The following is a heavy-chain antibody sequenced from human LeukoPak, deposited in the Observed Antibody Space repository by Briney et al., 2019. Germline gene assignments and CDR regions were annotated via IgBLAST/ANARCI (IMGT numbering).Heavy chain of an antibody. J-gene: IGHJ6*02. CDR3: ARRDSHYGDYGRWYYYGMDV. D-gene: IGHD4-17*01. Sequence: GGSLRLSCAASGFTFSSYWMSWVRQAPGKGLEWVANIKQDGSEKYYVDSVKGRFTISRDNAKNSLYLQMNSLRAEDTAVYYCARRDSHYGDYGRWYYYGMDVWGQGTTVTVSS. V-gene: IGHV3-7*04. CDR2: IKQDGSEK. CDR1: GFTFSSYW.